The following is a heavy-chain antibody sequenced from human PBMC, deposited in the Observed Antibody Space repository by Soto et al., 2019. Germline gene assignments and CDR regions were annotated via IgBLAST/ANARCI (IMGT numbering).Heavy chain of an antibody. CDR3: ARGYSSSRDLGY. CDR2: IWYDGSNK. CDR1: GFTFSSYG. J-gene: IGHJ4*02. D-gene: IGHD6-13*01. V-gene: IGHV3-33*01. Sequence: GGSLRLSCAASGFTFSSYGMHWVRQAPGKGLEWVAVIWYDGSNKYYADSVKGRFTISRDNSKNTLYLQMNSLRADDTAVYYCARGYSSSRDLGYWGQGTLVTVSS.